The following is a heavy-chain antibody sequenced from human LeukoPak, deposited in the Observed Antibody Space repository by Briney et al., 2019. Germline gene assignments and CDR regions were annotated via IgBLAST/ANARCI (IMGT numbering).Heavy chain of an antibody. CDR2: INHSGST. CDR3: AGHFTTVVTRYNWFDP. Sequence: SETLSLTCAVYGGSFSGYYWSWIRQPPGKGLEWIGEINHSGSTNYNPSLKSRVTISVDTSKNQFSLKLSSVTAADTAVYYCAGHFTTVVTRYNWFDPWGQGTLVTVSS. J-gene: IGHJ5*02. D-gene: IGHD4-23*01. CDR1: GGSFSGYY. V-gene: IGHV4-34*01.